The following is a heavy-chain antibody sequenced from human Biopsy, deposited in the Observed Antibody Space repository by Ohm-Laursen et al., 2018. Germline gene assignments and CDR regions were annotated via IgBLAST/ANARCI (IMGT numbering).Heavy chain of an antibody. CDR1: GYTLTALS. V-gene: IGHV1-24*01. J-gene: IGHJ4*02. Sequence: GASVKVSCKVSGYTLTALSMHWVRQAPGRGLEWMGGFAPENGKTIYAQKFQGRITMTEDTSTDTAYMELSSLRSEDTAVYYYAADINVWNVNYWGQGTQVTVSS. CDR3: AADINVWNVNY. D-gene: IGHD1-1*01. CDR2: FAPENGKT.